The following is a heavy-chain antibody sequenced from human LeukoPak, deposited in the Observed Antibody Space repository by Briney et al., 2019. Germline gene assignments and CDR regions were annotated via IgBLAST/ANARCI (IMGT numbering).Heavy chain of an antibody. CDR1: GCTFTSHD. CDR2: INTYNGHT. Sequence: ASVKVSCKPSGCTFTSHDISWVRQAPGQGLEWMGWINTYNGHTNYAQKFQGRVTMTTDTSTSTAYMELRSLRSDDTAVYYCAREYYYDSSGYYLNYWGQGTLVTVSS. J-gene: IGHJ4*02. CDR3: AREYYYDSSGYYLNY. D-gene: IGHD3-22*01. V-gene: IGHV1-18*01.